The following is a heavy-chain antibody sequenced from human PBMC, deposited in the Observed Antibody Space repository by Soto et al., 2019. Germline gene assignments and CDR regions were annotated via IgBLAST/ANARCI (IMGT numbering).Heavy chain of an antibody. J-gene: IGHJ5*02. CDR3: ARRSRSYGSGSFYPGWFDP. Sequence: PGESLKISCKGSGYSFTSYWIGWVRQMPGKGLEWMGIIYPGDSDTRYSPSFQGQVTISADKSISTAYLQWSSLKASDTAMYYCARRSRSYGSGSFYPGWFDPWGQGTLVTVSS. CDR1: GYSFTSYW. D-gene: IGHD3-10*01. V-gene: IGHV5-51*01. CDR2: IYPGDSDT.